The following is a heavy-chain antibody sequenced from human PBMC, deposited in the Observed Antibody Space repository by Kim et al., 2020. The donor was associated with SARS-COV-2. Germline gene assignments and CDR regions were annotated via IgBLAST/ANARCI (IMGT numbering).Heavy chain of an antibody. CDR3: ARPYSGSYYAGIDY. J-gene: IGHJ4*02. CDR2: ISYDGSNK. V-gene: IGHV3-30*03. Sequence: GGSLRLSCAASGFTFSSYGMHWVRQAPGKGLEWVAVISYDGSNKYYADSVKGRFTISRDNSKNTLYLQMNSLRAEDTAVYYCARPYSGSYYAGIDYWGRGTLVTVSS. CDR1: GFTFSSYG. D-gene: IGHD1-26*01.